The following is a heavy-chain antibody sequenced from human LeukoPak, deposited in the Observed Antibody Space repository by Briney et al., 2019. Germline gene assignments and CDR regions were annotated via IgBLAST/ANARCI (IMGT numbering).Heavy chain of an antibody. V-gene: IGHV3-74*01. CDR3: ASGELSFQIDY. D-gene: IGHD3-16*02. J-gene: IGHJ4*02. CDR1: GFTFSSYW. CDR2: INSDGSST. Sequence: GGSLRLSCAASGFTFSSYWMHWVRQAPGRGLVWVSRINSDGSSTSYADSVKGRFTISRDNAKNTLYLQMNGLRAEDTAVYYCASGELSFQIDYWGQGTLVTVSS.